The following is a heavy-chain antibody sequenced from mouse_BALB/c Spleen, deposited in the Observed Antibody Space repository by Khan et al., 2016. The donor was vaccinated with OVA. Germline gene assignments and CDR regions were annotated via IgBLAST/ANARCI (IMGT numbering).Heavy chain of an antibody. CDR3: TRERVDGSSFAY. Sequence: QVQLQQPGIELVRPGASVKLSCKASGYTFTNYWINWVKQRPGQGLEWIGNIYPSDSYTNYNQKFKDKATLTVDKSSSTAYMQLSSPTSEDSAVYYCTRERVDGSSFAYWGQGTLVTVSA. D-gene: IGHD2-3*01. CDR2: IYPSDSYT. V-gene: IGHV1-69*02. CDR1: GYTFTNYW. J-gene: IGHJ3*01.